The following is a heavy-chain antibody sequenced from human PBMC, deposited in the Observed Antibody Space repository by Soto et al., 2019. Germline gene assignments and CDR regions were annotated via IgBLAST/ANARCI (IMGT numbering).Heavy chain of an antibody. V-gene: IGHV4-59*01. Sequence: SETLSLTCTVSGGSISSYYWSWIRQPPGKGLEWIGYIYYSGGTNYNPSLKSRVTISVDTSKNQFSLKLSSVTAADTAVYYCARWVATNDYYYYGMDVWGQGTTVTVSS. CDR3: ARWVATNDYYYYGMDV. D-gene: IGHD5-12*01. CDR2: IYYSGGT. J-gene: IGHJ6*02. CDR1: GGSISSYY.